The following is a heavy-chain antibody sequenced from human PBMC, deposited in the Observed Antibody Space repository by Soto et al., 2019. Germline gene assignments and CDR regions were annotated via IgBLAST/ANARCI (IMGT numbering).Heavy chain of an antibody. Sequence: SVKVSCKXSGGTFSNYGISWVRQAPGQGLEWMGGIIPIFGTANYAQKFQGRVTITADESTSTAYMELSSLRSEDTAVYYCATPTHDSSHPRPFDYWGQGTLVTVSS. CDR3: ATPTHDSSHPRPFDY. V-gene: IGHV1-69*13. CDR2: IIPIFGTA. J-gene: IGHJ4*02. D-gene: IGHD3-22*01. CDR1: GGTFSNYG.